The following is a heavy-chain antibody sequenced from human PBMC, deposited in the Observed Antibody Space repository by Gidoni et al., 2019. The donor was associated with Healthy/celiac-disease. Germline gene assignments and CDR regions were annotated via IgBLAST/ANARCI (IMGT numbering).Heavy chain of an antibody. CDR2: IGTAGDT. CDR3: ARAARGNYDSSGYPYDAFDI. D-gene: IGHD3-22*01. CDR1: GFTFSSYD. V-gene: IGHV3-13*01. J-gene: IGHJ3*02. Sequence: EVQLVESGGGLVQPGGSLRLSCAASGFTFSSYDMHWVRQATGKGLEWVSAIGTAGDTYYPGSVKGRFTISRENAKNSLYLQMNSLRAGDTAVYYCARAARGNYDSSGYPYDAFDIWGQGTMVTVSA.